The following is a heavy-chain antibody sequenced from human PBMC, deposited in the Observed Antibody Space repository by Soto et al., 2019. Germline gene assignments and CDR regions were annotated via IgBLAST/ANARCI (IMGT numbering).Heavy chain of an antibody. CDR2: INHSGST. CDR1: GGSFSGYY. V-gene: IGHV4-34*01. J-gene: IGHJ6*02. D-gene: IGHD3-16*01. Sequence: QVQLQQWGAGLLKPSETLSLTCAVYGGSFSGYYWSWIRQPPGKGLEWFGEINHSGSTNYSPSLKSRVTISVDTSKNQFSLKLSSVTAADTAVYYCARGRYLRLGGARKDYYYYGMDVWGQGTTVTVFS. CDR3: ARGRYLRLGGARKDYYYYGMDV.